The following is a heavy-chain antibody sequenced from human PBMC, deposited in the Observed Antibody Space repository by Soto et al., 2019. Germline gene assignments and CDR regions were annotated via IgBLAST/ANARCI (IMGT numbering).Heavy chain of an antibody. CDR2: FYPGYYDT. CDR3: ARIGRYTDSRRMDY. D-gene: IGHD3-22*01. CDR1: GYSFTRDW. Sequence: GESLKIYCESSGYSFTRDWIVWVRQMPGQGLEWVGIFYPGYYDTRYSPPFQDQVTNPADKPISNPYLPWTGLKDSDAPVYYLARIGRYTDSRRMDYWGQGTLVTVSS. V-gene: IGHV5-51*04. J-gene: IGHJ4*01.